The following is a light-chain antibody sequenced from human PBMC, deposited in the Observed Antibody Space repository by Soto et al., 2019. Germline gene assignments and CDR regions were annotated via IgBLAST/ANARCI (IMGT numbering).Light chain of an antibody. CDR2: DAS. J-gene: IGKJ4*01. V-gene: IGKV1-13*02. Sequence: AIQLTQSPSSLSASVGDRVTITCRASQAISSALAWYQHKLGEGPKLLIYDASTLESGVPSRFSGSGSGTDFTLTISSLQPEDFATYYCQQFNSCPPVTFGGGTKVEI. CDR1: QAISSA. CDR3: QQFNSCPPVT.